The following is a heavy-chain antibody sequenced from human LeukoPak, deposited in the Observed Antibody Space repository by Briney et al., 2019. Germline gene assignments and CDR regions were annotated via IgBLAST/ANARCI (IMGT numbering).Heavy chain of an antibody. CDR1: GYTFTSYG. Sequence: ASVKVSCKASGYTFTSYGISWVRQAPGQGLEWMGWISAYNGNTNYAQKLQGRVTMTTDTSTSTAYMELRSLRSDDTVVYYCAREKMTILGYYYYGMDVWGQGTTVTVSS. V-gene: IGHV1-18*01. CDR2: ISAYNGNT. J-gene: IGHJ6*02. CDR3: AREKMTILGYYYYGMDV. D-gene: IGHD3-3*01.